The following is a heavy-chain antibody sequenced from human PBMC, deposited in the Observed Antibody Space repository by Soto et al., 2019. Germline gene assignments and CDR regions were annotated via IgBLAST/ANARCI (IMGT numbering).Heavy chain of an antibody. V-gene: IGHV3-23*01. D-gene: IGHD6-13*01. CDR2: ISGSGESI. CDR3: ARDRHGSDWYTYYFYTLAV. CDR1: EFIFSDYA. Sequence: PGGSLRLSCVASEFIFSDYAMTWVRQAPGKGLEWVSGISGSGESIYYADSVEGRFTISRDNSKNTLYLQMNSLRGEDTAVYYCARDRHGSDWYTYYFYTLAVWGQGTTVTVSS. J-gene: IGHJ6*02.